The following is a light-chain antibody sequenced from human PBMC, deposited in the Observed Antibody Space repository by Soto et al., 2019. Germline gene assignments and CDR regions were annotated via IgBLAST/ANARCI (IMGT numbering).Light chain of an antibody. Sequence: EVVLTQSPATLSVSPGDRATLSSRASQSVSRNLAWYQQKPGQAPRLLIYGASTRATGVPARFSGSGSATEFTLSISSLQAEDVAVYYCQQYGDWPPETFGQGTKLEI. CDR1: QSVSRN. CDR3: QQYGDWPPET. J-gene: IGKJ2*01. V-gene: IGKV3-15*01. CDR2: GAS.